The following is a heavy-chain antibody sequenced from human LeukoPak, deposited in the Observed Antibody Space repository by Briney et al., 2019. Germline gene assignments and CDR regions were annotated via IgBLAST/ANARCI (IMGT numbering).Heavy chain of an antibody. CDR3: ASREEGYYYDSSAYYSDY. CDR1: GGSISSSSYY. D-gene: IGHD3-22*01. Sequence: PSETLSLTCTVSGGSISSSSYYWGWIRQPPGKGLEWIGSIYYSGSTYYNPSLKSRVTISVDTSKNQFSLKLSSVTAADTAVYYCASREEGYYYDSSAYYSDYWGQGTLVTVSS. CDR2: IYYSGST. J-gene: IGHJ4*02. V-gene: IGHV4-39*01.